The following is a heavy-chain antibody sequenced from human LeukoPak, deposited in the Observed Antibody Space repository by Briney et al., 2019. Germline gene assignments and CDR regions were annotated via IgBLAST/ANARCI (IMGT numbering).Heavy chain of an antibody. D-gene: IGHD3-10*01. Sequence: PGGSLRLSCAASGFTFSSYSMNWVRQAPGKGLEWVSSISSSSSYIYYADSVKGRFTISRDNAKNSLYLQMNSLRAEDTAVYYCARDGSGSYYNDYWGQGTLVTVSS. CDR2: ISSSSSYI. CDR3: ARDGSGSYYNDY. V-gene: IGHV3-21*01. CDR1: GFTFSSYS. J-gene: IGHJ4*02.